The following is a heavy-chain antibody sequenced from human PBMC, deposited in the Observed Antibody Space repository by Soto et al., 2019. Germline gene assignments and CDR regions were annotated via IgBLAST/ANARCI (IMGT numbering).Heavy chain of an antibody. CDR3: ARESIGCGGDCLDY. CDR2: IDTSGDAM. J-gene: IGHJ4*02. D-gene: IGHD2-21*01. CDR1: GFTFSNYE. V-gene: IGHV3-48*03. Sequence: LRLSCAVSGFTFSNYEWNWVRQAPGKGLEWISYIDTSGDAMFYADSVKGRFAVSRDNTMNSLYLQMNSLRAEDTAAYYCARESIGCGGDCLDYWGQGTLVTVSS.